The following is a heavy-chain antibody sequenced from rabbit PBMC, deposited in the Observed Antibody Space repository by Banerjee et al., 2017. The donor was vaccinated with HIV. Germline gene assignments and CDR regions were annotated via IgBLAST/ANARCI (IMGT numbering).Heavy chain of an antibody. J-gene: IGHJ6*01. CDR2: AYAGTSDST. Sequence: QEQLEEFAGGLAQPGGSLKLSCKASGFSFNEFSFNSGYDMRWVRQAPGKGLEWVACAYAGTSDSTYSATWAKGRFTISKTSSTTVTLQMTSLTAADTATYFCARDAGTSFSAYGMDLWGPGTLVTVS. CDR3: ARDAGTSFSAYGMDL. CDR1: GFSFNEFSFNSGYD. V-gene: IGHV1S45*01. D-gene: IGHD8-1*01.